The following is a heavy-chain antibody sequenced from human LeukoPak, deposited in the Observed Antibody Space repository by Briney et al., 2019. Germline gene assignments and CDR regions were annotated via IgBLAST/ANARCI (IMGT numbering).Heavy chain of an antibody. D-gene: IGHD5-12*01. CDR3: ASSMATITKFDY. V-gene: IGHV4-31*11. CDR2: IYYSGST. CDR1: GGSISSGGYS. J-gene: IGHJ4*02. Sequence: SQTLSLTCAVSGGSISSGGYSWSWIRQHPGKGLEWIGYIYYSGSTYYNPSLKSRVTISVDTSKNQFSLKLSSVTAADTAVYYCASSMATITKFDYWGQGTLVTVSS.